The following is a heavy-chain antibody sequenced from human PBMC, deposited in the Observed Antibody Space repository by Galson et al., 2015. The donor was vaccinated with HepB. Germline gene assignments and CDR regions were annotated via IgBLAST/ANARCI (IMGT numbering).Heavy chain of an antibody. CDR1: GFTFSSYA. CDR2: ISGSGGST. V-gene: IGHV3-23*01. Sequence: SLRLSCAASGFTFSSYAMSWVRQAPGKGLEWVSAISGSGGSTYYADSVKGRFTISRDNSKNTLYLQMNSLRAEDTAVYYCAKATIFGSGPSLFDYWGQGTLVTVSS. CDR3: AKATIFGSGPSLFDY. D-gene: IGHD3-10*02. J-gene: IGHJ4*02.